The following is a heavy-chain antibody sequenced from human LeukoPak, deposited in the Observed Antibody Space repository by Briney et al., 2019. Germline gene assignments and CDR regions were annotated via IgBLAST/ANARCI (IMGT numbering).Heavy chain of an antibody. CDR2: IKQDGSEK. Sequence: GGSLRLSCAASGFTFRSYWMSWVRQAPGKGLEWVANIKQDGSEKYYVDSVKGRFTISRDNAKNSLYLQMNSLRAEDTAIYYCARDAYYASDYWGQGTLVTVSS. CDR3: ARDAYYASDY. V-gene: IGHV3-7*01. J-gene: IGHJ4*02. D-gene: IGHD2-2*01. CDR1: GFTFRSYW.